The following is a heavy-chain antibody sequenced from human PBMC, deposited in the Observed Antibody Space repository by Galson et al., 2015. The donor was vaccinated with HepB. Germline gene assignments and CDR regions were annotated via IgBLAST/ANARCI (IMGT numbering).Heavy chain of an antibody. CDR1: GFTVSSNY. CDR3: ARDAGRLYYFDY. Sequence: LRLSCAASGFTVSSNYMSWVRQAPGKGLEWVSVIYSGGSTYYADSVKGRFTISRDNSKNTLYLQMNSLRAEDTAVYYCARDAGRLYYFDYWGQGTLVTVSS. D-gene: IGHD2-15*01. CDR2: IYSGGST. V-gene: IGHV3-53*01. J-gene: IGHJ4*02.